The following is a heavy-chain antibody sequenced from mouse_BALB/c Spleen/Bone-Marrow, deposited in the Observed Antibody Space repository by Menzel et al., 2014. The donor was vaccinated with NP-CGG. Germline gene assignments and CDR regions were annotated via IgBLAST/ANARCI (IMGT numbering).Heavy chain of an antibody. V-gene: IGHV1-18*01. CDR3: ARVYYGSSSFYFDY. D-gene: IGHD1-1*01. CDR2: INPYNGGT. J-gene: IGHJ2*01. CDR1: GYSFTGYT. Sequence: EVQRVESGPELVKPGASMKISCKASGYSFTGYTMNWVKQSHGKNLEWIGLINPYNGGTSYNQKFKGKATLTVDKSSSTAYMELLSLASEDSAVYYCARVYYGSSSFYFDYWGQGTTLTVSS.